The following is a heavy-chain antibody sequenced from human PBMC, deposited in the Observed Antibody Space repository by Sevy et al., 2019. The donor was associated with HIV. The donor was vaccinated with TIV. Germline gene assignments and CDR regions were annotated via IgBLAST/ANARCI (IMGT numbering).Heavy chain of an antibody. V-gene: IGHV3-33*01. D-gene: IGHD1-26*01. CDR3: ARVSRNCGSYYRSCYYYYGMDV. CDR1: GFTFSSYG. CDR2: IWYDGSNK. J-gene: IGHJ6*02. Sequence: GGSLRLSCAASGFTFSSYGMHWVRQAPGKGLEWVAVIWYDGSNKYYADSVKGRFTISRDNSKNTLYLQMNSLRAEDTAVYYCARVSRNCGSYYRSCYYYYGMDVWGQGTTVTVSS.